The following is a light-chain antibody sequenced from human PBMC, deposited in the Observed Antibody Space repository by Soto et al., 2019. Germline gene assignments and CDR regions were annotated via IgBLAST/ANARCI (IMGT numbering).Light chain of an antibody. CDR2: DVN. CDR3: CSYTTSSTYV. J-gene: IGLJ1*01. V-gene: IGLV2-14*03. Sequence: SALTQPASVSGSPGQSIAISCTGTSSDVGGYNYVSWYQQHPGKAPKLMIYDVNNRPSGVSNRFSGSKSGNTASLTISGLQAEDEADYYCCSYTTSSTYVFGTGTKVTV. CDR1: SSDVGGYNY.